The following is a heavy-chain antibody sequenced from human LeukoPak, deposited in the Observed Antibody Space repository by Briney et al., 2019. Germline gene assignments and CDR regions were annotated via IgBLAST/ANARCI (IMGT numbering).Heavy chain of an antibody. Sequence: PGGSLRLSCAASGFTFSDFHMSWIRQAPGKGLEWVSYISSSGSFIYYADSVKGRFTISRDNGKNSLYLQMNSLRAEDTAVYYCARGDSSGYYFDYWGQGTLVTVSS. D-gene: IGHD3-22*01. CDR2: ISSSGSFI. V-gene: IGHV3-11*01. J-gene: IGHJ4*02. CDR1: GFTFSDFH. CDR3: ARGDSSGYYFDY.